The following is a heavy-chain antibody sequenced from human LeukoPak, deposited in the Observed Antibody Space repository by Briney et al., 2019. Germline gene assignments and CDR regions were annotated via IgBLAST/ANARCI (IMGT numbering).Heavy chain of an antibody. Sequence: GGSLRLSCAASGFTFSTYSMNWVRQAPGKGLEWVSSISSSGGYIFDADSVKGRFTISRDNAKNSLYLQMNSLRAEDTAVYYCGREIPRGPNTLDYWGQGTLVTVSS. D-gene: IGHD3-10*01. CDR3: GREIPRGPNTLDY. J-gene: IGHJ4*02. CDR1: GFTFSTYS. CDR2: ISSSGGYI. V-gene: IGHV3-21*01.